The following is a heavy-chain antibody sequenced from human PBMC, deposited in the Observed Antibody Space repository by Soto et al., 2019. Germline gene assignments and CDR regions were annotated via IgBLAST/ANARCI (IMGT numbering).Heavy chain of an antibody. V-gene: IGHV1-69*01. J-gene: IGHJ6*02. CDR2: IIPIFGTA. CDR3: ARDDPPTATSLYGMDV. D-gene: IGHD2-15*01. Sequence: QVQLVQSGAEVKKPGSSVKVSCKASGGTFSSYAISWVRQAPGQGLEWMGGIIPIFGTANYAQKFQGRVTMTADESTSTAYMELSSLRSEDTAVYYCARDDPPTATSLYGMDVWGQGTTVTVSS. CDR1: GGTFSSYA.